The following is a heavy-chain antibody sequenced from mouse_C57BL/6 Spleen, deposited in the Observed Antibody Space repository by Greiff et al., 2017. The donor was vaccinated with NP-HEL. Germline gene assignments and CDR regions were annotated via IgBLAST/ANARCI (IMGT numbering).Heavy chain of an antibody. CDR2: ISGGGGNT. V-gene: IGHV5-9*01. CDR3: ARPAYYSNYVFAY. Sequence: EVKLMESGGGLVKPGGSLKLSCAASGFTFSSYTMSWVRQTPEKRLEWVATISGGGGNTYYPDSVKGRFTISRDNAKNTLYLQMSSLRSEDTALYYCARPAYYSNYVFAYWGQGTLVTVSA. D-gene: IGHD2-5*01. J-gene: IGHJ3*01. CDR1: GFTFSSYT.